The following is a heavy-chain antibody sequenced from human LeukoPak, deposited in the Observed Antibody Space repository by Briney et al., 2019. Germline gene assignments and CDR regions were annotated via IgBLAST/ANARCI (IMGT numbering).Heavy chain of an antibody. D-gene: IGHD6-13*01. CDR1: GGSFSGYY. V-gene: IGHV4-34*01. Sequence: SETLSLTCAVYGGSFSGYYWSWIRQPPGKGREWSGEINHSGSTNYNPYLKSRVTISVDTSKNQFSMKLSSVTAADTAVYYCASAQQLVRYYYYYGMDVWGQGTTVTVSS. CDR3: ASAQQLVRYYYYYGMDV. J-gene: IGHJ6*02. CDR2: INHSGST.